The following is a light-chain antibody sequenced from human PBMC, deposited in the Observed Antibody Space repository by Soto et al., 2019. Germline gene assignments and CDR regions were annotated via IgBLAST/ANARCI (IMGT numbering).Light chain of an antibody. CDR3: QQYDLWPPL. CDR1: QSVSSN. V-gene: IGKV3-15*01. J-gene: IGKJ5*01. Sequence: EIVTTQSPATLSVSPGEGVTLSCRASQSVSSNLAWYQQKPGQAPRLLIYGASTRATGIPARFSGSGSGTEFTLTISSLQSEDFAVYYCQQYDLWPPLFGQGTRLEI. CDR2: GAS.